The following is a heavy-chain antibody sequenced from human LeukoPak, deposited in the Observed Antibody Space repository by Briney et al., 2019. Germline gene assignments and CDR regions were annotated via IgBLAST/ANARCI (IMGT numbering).Heavy chain of an antibody. D-gene: IGHD1-1*01. CDR1: GFTFTSHV. CDR3: VREGLERRTNFDY. Sequence: GGSLRLSCSASGFTFTSHVMHWVRQTPGKGLQYVSGISMNVQTTYYAGSVKGRFTISRDSSKNTVYLQMNSLTAEDTAVYYCVREGLERRTNFDYWGQGTLVSVSS. J-gene: IGHJ4*02. V-gene: IGHV3-64D*06. CDR2: ISMNVQTT.